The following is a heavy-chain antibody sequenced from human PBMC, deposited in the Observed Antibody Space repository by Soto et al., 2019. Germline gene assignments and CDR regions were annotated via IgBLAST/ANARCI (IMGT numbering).Heavy chain of an antibody. J-gene: IGHJ4*02. D-gene: IGHD2-15*01. CDR2: SYYSGST. V-gene: IGHV4-59*12. CDR3: ARVSRGGYNPYFDY. CDR1: GGSISSFY. Sequence: SETLSLTCTVSGGSISSFYWSWIRQPPGKGLEWIGYSYYSGSTYYNPSLKSRVTISVDTSKNQFSLKLSSVTAADTAVYYCARVSRGGYNPYFDYWGQGTLVTVSS.